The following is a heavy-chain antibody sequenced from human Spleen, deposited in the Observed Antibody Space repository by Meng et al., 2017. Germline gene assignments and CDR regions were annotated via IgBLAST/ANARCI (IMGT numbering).Heavy chain of an antibody. CDR3: ARAGYSGSYYVY. CDR2: ISNSGGSI. J-gene: IGHJ4*02. D-gene: IGHD1-26*01. CDR1: GFTFINFA. V-gene: IGHV3-23*01. Sequence: GESLKISCEASGFTFINFAMAWVRQAPGKGLEWVSDISNSGGSIYYTDSVKGRFTISRDNAKNSLYLQMNSLRAEDTAVYYCARAGYSGSYYVYWGQGTLVTVSS.